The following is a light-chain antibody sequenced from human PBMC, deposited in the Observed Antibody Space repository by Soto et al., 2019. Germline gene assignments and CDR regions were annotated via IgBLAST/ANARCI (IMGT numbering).Light chain of an antibody. CDR3: QQYKNWTRT. CDR2: GXS. J-gene: IGKJ1*01. Sequence: EIVLTQSPGTLSLSPGERATLSCRSSQSVSRGYLACYQQKLGQAPRLLTYGXSSMATGSPDRLSGSGSGTEFTLTISSLQSEDFAIYYCQQYKNWTRTFGQGTKVDIK. CDR1: QSVSRGY. V-gene: IGKV3-20*01.